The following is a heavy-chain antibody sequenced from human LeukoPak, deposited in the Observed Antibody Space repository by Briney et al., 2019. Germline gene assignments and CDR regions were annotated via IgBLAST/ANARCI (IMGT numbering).Heavy chain of an antibody. Sequence: SETLSLTCTVSVSPIRVYNWPGIRQPPGRGLEWIANINYNGRTNYNPSLKSRVIISVDTSKNQFSLKLSSVTAADTAVYYCARDMSLGSSGWYAGLNWFDPWGQGTLVTVSS. V-gene: IGHV4-59*13. D-gene: IGHD6-19*01. CDR1: VSPIRVYN. CDR3: ARDMSLGSSGWYAGLNWFDP. J-gene: IGHJ5*02. CDR2: INYNGRT.